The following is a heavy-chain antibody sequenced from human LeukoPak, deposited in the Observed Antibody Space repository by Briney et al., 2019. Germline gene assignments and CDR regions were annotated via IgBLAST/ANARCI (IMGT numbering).Heavy chain of an antibody. D-gene: IGHD3-22*01. V-gene: IGHV4-39*02. CDR2: ISYSGST. Sequence: SETLSLTCTVSGGSISSSDYYWGWIRQSPGKGLEWIGRISYSGSTYYNPSLKSRVTISVDTSKNHFSLRLSSVTAADMAVYYCARLTHSYYSDTSGYYPYYYMDVWGKGTTVTVSS. CDR3: ARLTHSYYSDTSGYYPYYYMDV. J-gene: IGHJ6*03. CDR1: GGSISSSDYY.